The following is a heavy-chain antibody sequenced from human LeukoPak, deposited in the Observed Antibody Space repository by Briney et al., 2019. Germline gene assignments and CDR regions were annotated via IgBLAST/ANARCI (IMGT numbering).Heavy chain of an antibody. Sequence: SGGSLRLSCAASGSTFSSYSMNWVRQAPGKGLEWVSSISSSSSYIYYADSVKGRFTISRDNAKNSLYLQMNSLRAEDTAVYYCARFYDGPRAGGFDPWGQGTLVTVSS. D-gene: IGHD3-10*01. V-gene: IGHV3-21*01. J-gene: IGHJ5*02. CDR3: ARFYDGPRAGGFDP. CDR1: GSTFSSYS. CDR2: ISSSSSYI.